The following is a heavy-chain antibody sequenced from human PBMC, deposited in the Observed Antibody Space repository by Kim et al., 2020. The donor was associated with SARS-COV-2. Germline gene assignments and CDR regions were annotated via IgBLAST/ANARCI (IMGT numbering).Heavy chain of an antibody. V-gene: IGHV3-21*01. J-gene: IGHJ4*02. D-gene: IGHD1-26*01. CDR3: ARAKGSGSVHY. CDR2: I. Sequence: IYYADSVKGRFTISRDNAKNSLYLQMNSLRAEDTAVYYCARAKGSGSVHYWGQGTLVTVSS.